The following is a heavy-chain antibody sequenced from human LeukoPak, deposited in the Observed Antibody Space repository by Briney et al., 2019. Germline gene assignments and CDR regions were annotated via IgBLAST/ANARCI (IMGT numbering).Heavy chain of an antibody. CDR1: GFSFSNYW. J-gene: IGHJ3*02. CDR2: ISSDGSTT. D-gene: IGHD1-26*01. CDR3: AKGSLGAFYI. Sequence: PGGSLRLSCAASGFSFSNYWMYWVRQAPGKGLVWVSRISSDGSTTNYADSVKGRLTISRDNAKNTLYLQMNSLTTEDTAMYYCAKGSLGAFYIWGQGTMVTVSS. V-gene: IGHV3-74*01.